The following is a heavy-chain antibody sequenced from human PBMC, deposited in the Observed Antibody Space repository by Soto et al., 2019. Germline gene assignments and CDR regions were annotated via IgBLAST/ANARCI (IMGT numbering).Heavy chain of an antibody. V-gene: IGHV1-69*13. D-gene: IGHD3-9*01. CDR1: GGTFSSYA. Sequence: ASVKVSCKASGGTFSSYAISWVRQAPGQGLEWMGGIIPIFGTANYAQKFQGRVTITADESTSTAYMELSSLRSEDTAVYYCARLDDILTGYYTPYYYYGMDVWGQGTTVTVSS. CDR3: ARLDDILTGYYTPYYYYGMDV. CDR2: IIPIFGTA. J-gene: IGHJ6*02.